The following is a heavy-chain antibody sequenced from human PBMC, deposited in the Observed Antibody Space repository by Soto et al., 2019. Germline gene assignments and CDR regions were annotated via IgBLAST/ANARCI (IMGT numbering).Heavy chain of an antibody. CDR3: ARREQWLAGYFDY. CDR1: GDSISSSGFY. CDR2: IYYSGST. J-gene: IGHJ4*02. V-gene: IGHV4-39*01. D-gene: IGHD6-19*01. Sequence: PSETLSLTCTASGDSISSSGFYWGWIRQPPGKGLEWIGSIYYSGSTYYNPSHKSRVTISIDTSQNQFSLKLRSVTAADTAVYYCARREQWLAGYFDYWGQGTLVTVSS.